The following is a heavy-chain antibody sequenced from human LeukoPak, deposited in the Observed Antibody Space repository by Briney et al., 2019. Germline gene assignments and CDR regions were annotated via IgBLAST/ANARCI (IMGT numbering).Heavy chain of an antibody. V-gene: IGHV4-34*01. CDR1: GGIFNGYY. J-gene: IGHJ3*02. CDR2: INRSGTT. CDR3: ARGRFGNPLQLQPRRPFDM. Sequence: SETLSLTCAVYGGIFNGYYWSCIRQPPGKGREWIGEINRSGTTNYNPTLKSRVTISVDTSKRQVSLKLTSVTAADTALFYCARGRFGNPLQLQPRRPFDMWGQGTVVTISS. D-gene: IGHD1-1*01.